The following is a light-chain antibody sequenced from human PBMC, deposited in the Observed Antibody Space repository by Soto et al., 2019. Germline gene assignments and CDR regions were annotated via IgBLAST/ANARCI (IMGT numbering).Light chain of an antibody. CDR3: QQYGSSRS. CDR1: QSVSSSY. V-gene: IGKV3-20*01. Sequence: EIVLTQSPGTLSLSPGERATLSCRASQSVSSSYLAWYQQKPRQAPRLLIYGASSRATGIPDRFSGSGSGTDFTLTISRLEPEDFEVYYCQQYGSSRSFGQGTQVEIK. J-gene: IGKJ1*01. CDR2: GAS.